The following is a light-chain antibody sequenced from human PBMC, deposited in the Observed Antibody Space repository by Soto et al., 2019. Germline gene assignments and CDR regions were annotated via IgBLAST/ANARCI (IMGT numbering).Light chain of an antibody. CDR3: SSYSSSSTV. J-gene: IGLJ1*01. Sequence: QLVLTQPASVSGSPGQSITISCTGTSSDVGSYNYVSWYQQHPGKAPKLMIYEVSTRPSGVSSRFSGSKSGNTASLTISGLQAEDEADYYCSSYSSSSTVFGTGTKLTVL. V-gene: IGLV2-14*01. CDR2: EVS. CDR1: SSDVGSYNY.